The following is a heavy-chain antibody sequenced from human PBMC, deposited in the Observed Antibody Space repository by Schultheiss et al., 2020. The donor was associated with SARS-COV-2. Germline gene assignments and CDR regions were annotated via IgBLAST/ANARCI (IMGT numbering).Heavy chain of an antibody. Sequence: GGSLRLSCAASGFTFSDYYMSWIRQAPGKGLEWVSYISSSGSTIYYADSVKGRFTISRDNAKNSLYLQMNSLRAEDTAVYYCARDLGSSWPRDYYYGMDVWGQGTTVTVSS. J-gene: IGHJ6*02. D-gene: IGHD6-13*01. CDR1: GFTFSDYY. V-gene: IGHV3-11*01. CDR3: ARDLGSSWPRDYYYGMDV. CDR2: ISSSGSTI.